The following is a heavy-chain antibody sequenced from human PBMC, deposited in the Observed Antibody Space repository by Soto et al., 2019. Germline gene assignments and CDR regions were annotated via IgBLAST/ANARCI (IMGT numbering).Heavy chain of an antibody. J-gene: IGHJ4*02. CDR1: GYTFSNYD. CDR2: VNPNNGDT. V-gene: IGHV1-8*01. CDR3: AKVSRKGSAIDFDY. D-gene: IGHD3-10*01. Sequence: QVQLVQSGAELKKPGASVKVSCKASGYTFSNYDMNWVRQATGQEPEWIGWVNPNNGDTGYAQKSQGRVTLTTAISTTTAYMELTSLRSEVTAIYYCAKVSRKGSAIDFDYWGQGTLITVSS.